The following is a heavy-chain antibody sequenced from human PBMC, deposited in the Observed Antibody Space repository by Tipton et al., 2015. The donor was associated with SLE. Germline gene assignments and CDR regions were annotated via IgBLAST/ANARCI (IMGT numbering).Heavy chain of an antibody. V-gene: IGHV4-59*11. CDR3: AGAWQGYCSGGTCYVLDY. D-gene: IGHD2-15*01. CDR1: GGSISSHY. CDR2: ISYSETT. J-gene: IGHJ4*02. Sequence: LRLSCTVSGGSISSHYWSWIRQPPGKGLEWIGYISYSETTNYNPSLQSRVTISVDTSKNQFSLKLRSVTAADTAVYYCAGAWQGYCSGGTCYVLDYWGQGTLVTVSS.